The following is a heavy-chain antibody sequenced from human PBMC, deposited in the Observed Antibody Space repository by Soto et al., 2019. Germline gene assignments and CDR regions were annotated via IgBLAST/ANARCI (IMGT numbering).Heavy chain of an antibody. V-gene: IGHV1-18*01. Sequence: QVQLVQSGAEVKKPGASVKVSCKASGYTFTSYGISWVRQAPGQGLEWMGWISAYNGNTNYAQKLQGRVTMTTDTSRSSAYMELRSLRSDDTAVYYCARTPLVVPAAIDGRVDYWGQGTLVTVSS. CDR2: ISAYNGNT. J-gene: IGHJ4*02. D-gene: IGHD2-2*01. CDR3: ARTPLVVPAAIDGRVDY. CDR1: GYTFTSYG.